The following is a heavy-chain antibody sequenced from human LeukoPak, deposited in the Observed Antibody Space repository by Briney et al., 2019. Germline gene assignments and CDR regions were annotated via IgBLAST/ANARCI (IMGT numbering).Heavy chain of an antibody. CDR1: GHNFTTYD. J-gene: IGHJ6*03. Sequence: ASVKVSCKASGHNFTTYDINWVRQATGQGLEWMGWMNPNSGNTGYAQKFQGRVTMTRNTSISTAYMELSSLRSEDTAVYYCARGVSGSSSWSNYYYYYMDVWGKGTTVTVSS. CDR3: ARGVSGSSSWSNYYYYYMDV. V-gene: IGHV1-8*01. D-gene: IGHD6-13*01. CDR2: MNPNSGNT.